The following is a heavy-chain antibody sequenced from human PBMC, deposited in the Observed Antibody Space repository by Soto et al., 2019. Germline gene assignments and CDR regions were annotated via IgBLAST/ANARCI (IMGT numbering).Heavy chain of an antibody. CDR2: ISYDGGDK. CDR1: GFSFSRYG. V-gene: IGHV3-30*18. CDR3: AKDTDVVGAAYKFDY. Sequence: GGSLRLSCVASGFSFSRYGMHWVRQAPGKGLEWVAVISYDGGDKYYADSVKGRFTISRDNSKNTLDLQMNSLRGEDTAVYYCAKDTDVVGAAYKFDYWGQGTLVTVSS. D-gene: IGHD1-26*01. J-gene: IGHJ4*02.